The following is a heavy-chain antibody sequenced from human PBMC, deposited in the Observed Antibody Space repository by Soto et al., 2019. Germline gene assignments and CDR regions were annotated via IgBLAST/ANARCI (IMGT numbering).Heavy chain of an antibody. CDR3: ASLLTGYYKDQYYYGMDV. CDR2: IYPGDSDT. J-gene: IGHJ6*02. V-gene: IGHV5-51*01. Sequence: GESLKISCKGSGYSFTSYWIGWVRQMPGKGLEWMGIIYPGDSDTRYSPSFQGQVTISADKSISTAYLQWSSLKASDTAMYYCASLLTGYYKDQYYYGMDVWGQGTTVTVSS. CDR1: GYSFTSYW. D-gene: IGHD3-9*01.